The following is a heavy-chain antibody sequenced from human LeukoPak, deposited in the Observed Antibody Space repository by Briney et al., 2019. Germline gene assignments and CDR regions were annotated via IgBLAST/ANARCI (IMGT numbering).Heavy chain of an antibody. J-gene: IGHJ4*02. V-gene: IGHV4-34*01. D-gene: IGHD3-3*01. Sequence: PSETLSLTCAVYGGSFSGYYWSWIRQPPGKGLEWIGEINHSGSTNYNPSLKSRVTMSVDTSKNQFSLKLSSVTAADTAVYYCARTSDFWSGYHDYWGQGTLVTVSS. CDR2: INHSGST. CDR3: ARTSDFWSGYHDY. CDR1: GGSFSGYY.